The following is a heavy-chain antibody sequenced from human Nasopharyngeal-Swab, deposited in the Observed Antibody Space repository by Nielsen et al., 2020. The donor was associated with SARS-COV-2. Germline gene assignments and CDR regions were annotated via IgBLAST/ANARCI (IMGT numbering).Heavy chain of an antibody. V-gene: IGHV4-59*01. J-gene: IGHJ4*02. Sequence: SETLSLTCTVSGGSISSYYWSWIRQPPGKGLEWIGYIYYSGSTNYNPSLKSRVTISVDTSKNQFSLKLSSVTAADTAVYYCARVATLAYCGGDCATYFDYWGQGTLVTVSS. CDR3: ARVATLAYCGGDCATYFDY. D-gene: IGHD2-21*02. CDR2: IYYSGST. CDR1: GGSISSYY.